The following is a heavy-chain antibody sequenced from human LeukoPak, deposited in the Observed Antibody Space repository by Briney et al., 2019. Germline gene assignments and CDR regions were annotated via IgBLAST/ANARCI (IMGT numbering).Heavy chain of an antibody. CDR2: IYPGDSDT. V-gene: IGHV5-51*01. CDR1: GYSFANYW. D-gene: IGHD3-10*01. CDR3: VRLASGRALIYFEF. J-gene: IGHJ4*02. Sequence: GESLKMSRKGSGYSFANYWIGWVRQTPGKGLEYMALIYPGDSDTRYTPSFQGQVTISADKSISTAYLQWSSLKASDTAMYYCVRLASGRALIYFEFWGQGTLVTVSS.